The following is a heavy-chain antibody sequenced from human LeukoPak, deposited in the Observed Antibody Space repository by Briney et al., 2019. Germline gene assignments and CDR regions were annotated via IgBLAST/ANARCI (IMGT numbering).Heavy chain of an antibody. CDR3: ARDTGLKKLPYYAYYYIDV. CDR1: GGSINSAY. V-gene: IGHV4-59*01. CDR2: IYYSET. J-gene: IGHJ6*03. Sequence: PSETLSLTCIVSGGSINSAYWTWIRQPPGKGLEWVGHIYYSETNYNPSLMSQVTISEDTSKNQFSLTLYSVTAADTAVYYCARDTGLKKLPYYAYYYIDVWGKGTTVTVSS. D-gene: IGHD2-8*02.